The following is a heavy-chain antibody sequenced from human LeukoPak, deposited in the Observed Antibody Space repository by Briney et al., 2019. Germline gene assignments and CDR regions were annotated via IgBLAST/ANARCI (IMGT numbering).Heavy chain of an antibody. CDR2: IYYSGST. CDR1: GGSINSDSNF. J-gene: IGHJ6*02. V-gene: IGHV4-31*03. Sequence: PSQTLSLTCTVSGGSINSDSNFWSWIRQHPGKGLEWIGYIYYSGSTYYNSSLKSRVTISIDTSKNQFSLKLSSVTAADTAVYYCAREIPQQLVAMDVWGQGTTVTVSS. CDR3: AREIPQQLVAMDV. D-gene: IGHD6-13*01.